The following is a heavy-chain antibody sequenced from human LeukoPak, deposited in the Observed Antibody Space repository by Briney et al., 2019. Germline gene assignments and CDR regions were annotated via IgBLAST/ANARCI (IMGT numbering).Heavy chain of an antibody. CDR3: ARSRTRIAAAGLDY. Sequence: GGSLRLSCAASGSTFSSYAMSWVRQAPGKGLEWVSAISGSGGSTYYADSVKGRFTISRDNSKNTLYLQMNSLRAEDTAVYYCARSRTRIAAAGLDYWGQGTLVTVSS. J-gene: IGHJ4*02. D-gene: IGHD6-13*01. V-gene: IGHV3-23*01. CDR1: GSTFSSYA. CDR2: ISGSGGST.